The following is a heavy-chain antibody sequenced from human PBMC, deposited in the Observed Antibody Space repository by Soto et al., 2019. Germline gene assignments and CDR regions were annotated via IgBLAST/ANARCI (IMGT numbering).Heavy chain of an antibody. CDR3: ARDLLLVASATGAFDV. Sequence: EVQLVESGGGLVQPGGSLRLSCAASGFTFNRHSMSWVRQAQGKGLEWVSYISASGTSTQYADLVRGRLTVSRDNAKNSLYLQINRLREDDTAVYYCARDLLLVASATGAFDVWGQGTTVTVS. D-gene: IGHD5-12*01. V-gene: IGHV3-48*02. CDR1: GFTFNRHS. J-gene: IGHJ3*01. CDR2: ISASGTST.